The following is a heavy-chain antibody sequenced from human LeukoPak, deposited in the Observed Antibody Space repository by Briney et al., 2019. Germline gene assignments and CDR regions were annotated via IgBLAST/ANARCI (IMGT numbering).Heavy chain of an antibody. CDR2: IPAITGDK. CDR3: ARGYGAGSHNELEH. J-gene: IGHJ1*01. V-gene: IGHV3-23*01. D-gene: IGHD3-10*01. Sequence: SGGSLRLSCAASGFTFSTYAMNWVRQAPGKGLEWVSGIPAITGDKFYAGSVKGRFTISRDNSEKTLYLQMNSLRVDDTAVYYCARGYGAGSHNELEHWGQGTLVTVSS. CDR1: GFTFSTYA.